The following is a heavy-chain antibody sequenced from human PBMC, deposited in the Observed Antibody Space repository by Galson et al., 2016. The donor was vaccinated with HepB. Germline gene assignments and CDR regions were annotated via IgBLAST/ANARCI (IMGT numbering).Heavy chain of an antibody. CDR2: IKQDGSE. J-gene: IGHJ4*02. CDR3: ARVQDPGPSAILALLY. V-gene: IGHV3-7*03. Sequence: SLRLSCAMSGLTSGDAALSWVRQAPGKGLEWVANIKQDGSEYYVDSVRGRFTFSRDNAKNSLYTQMHNLRAEDTAVYYCARVQDPGPSAILALLYWGQGTLVTVSS. D-gene: IGHD2-21*01. CDR1: GLTSGDAA.